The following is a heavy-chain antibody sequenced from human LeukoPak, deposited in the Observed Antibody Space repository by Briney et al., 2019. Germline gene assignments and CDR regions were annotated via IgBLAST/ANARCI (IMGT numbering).Heavy chain of an antibody. CDR2: IYYSGGT. V-gene: IGHV4-59*01. J-gene: IGHJ4*02. Sequence: SETLSLTCTVSSGSLSGFYWSWIRQPAGEGLEWIGFIYYSGGTNYNPSLKSRVTIPVDTSKNQFSLKLSSVTAADTAVYYCARRYSSGWYQFDYWGQGTLVTVSS. CDR1: SGSLSGFY. CDR3: ARRYSSGWYQFDY. D-gene: IGHD6-19*01.